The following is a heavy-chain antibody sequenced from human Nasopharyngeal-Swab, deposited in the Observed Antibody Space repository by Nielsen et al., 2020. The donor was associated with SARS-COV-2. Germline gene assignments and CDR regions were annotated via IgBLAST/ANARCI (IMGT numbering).Heavy chain of an antibody. D-gene: IGHD3-10*01. V-gene: IGHV3-30-3*01. CDR2: ISYDGSNK. J-gene: IGHJ6*02. Sequence: GESLKISCAASGFTFSSYAMHWVRQAPGKGLEWVAVISYDGSNKYYADSVKGRFTISRDNSKNTLYLQMNSLRAEDTAVYYCAREAMVRGKPTIYYYYGMDVWDQGTTVTVSS. CDR1: GFTFSSYA. CDR3: AREAMVRGKPTIYYYYGMDV.